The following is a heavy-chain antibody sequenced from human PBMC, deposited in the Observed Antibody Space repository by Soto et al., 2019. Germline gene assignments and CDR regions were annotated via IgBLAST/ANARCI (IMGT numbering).Heavy chain of an antibody. Sequence: SETLSLTCTVSGGSISSSSYYWGWIRQPPGKGLEWIGSIYYSGSTYYNPSLKSRVTISVDTSKNQFSLKLSSVTAADTAVYYCARQATLAARPYYYYYYYMDVWGKGTTVTVSS. V-gene: IGHV4-39*01. CDR3: ARQATLAARPYYYYYYYMDV. D-gene: IGHD6-6*01. J-gene: IGHJ6*03. CDR2: IYYSGST. CDR1: GGSISSSSYY.